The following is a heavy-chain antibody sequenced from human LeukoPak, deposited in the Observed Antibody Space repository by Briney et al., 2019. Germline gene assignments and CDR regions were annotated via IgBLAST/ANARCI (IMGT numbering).Heavy chain of an antibody. CDR3: ARSQPPLRYFDWLLPETDY. V-gene: IGHV1-2*02. CDR2: INPNSGGT. D-gene: IGHD3-9*01. CDR1: GYTFTGYY. Sequence: ASVKVSCKASGYTFTGYYMHWVRQAPGQGLEWMGWINPNSGGTNYAQKFQGRVTMTRDTSICTAYMELSRLRSDDTAVYYCARSQPPLRYFDWLLPETDYWGQGTLVTVSS. J-gene: IGHJ4*02.